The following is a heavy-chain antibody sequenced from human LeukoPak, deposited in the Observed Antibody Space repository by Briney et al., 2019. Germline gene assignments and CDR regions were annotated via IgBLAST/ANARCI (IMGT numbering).Heavy chain of an antibody. CDR2: IWFDGSDK. CDR1: GFTFSNFA. Sequence: PGRSLRLSCAASGFTFSNFAMHWVRQAPGKGLEWVSVIWFDGSDKYYADSVKGRFTISRDNSKNSLYLQMNSLRAEDTAVYYCARVPRWYVIDYWGQGTLVTVSS. CDR3: ARVPRWYVIDY. J-gene: IGHJ4*02. V-gene: IGHV3-33*01. D-gene: IGHD4-23*01.